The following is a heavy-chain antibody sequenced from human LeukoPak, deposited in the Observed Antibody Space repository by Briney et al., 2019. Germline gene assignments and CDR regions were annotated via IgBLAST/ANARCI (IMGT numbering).Heavy chain of an antibody. CDR2: ISWNSGSI. CDR1: GFTFDDYA. CDR3: AKVGDSSSWYPNWYFDL. J-gene: IGHJ2*01. Sequence: GGSLRLSCAASGFTFDDYAMHWVRQAPGKGLEWVSGISWNSGSIGYADSVKGRFTISRDNAKNSLYLQMNSLRAEDTALYYCAKVGDSSSWYPNWYFDLWGRGTLVTVSS. V-gene: IGHV3-9*01. D-gene: IGHD6-13*01.